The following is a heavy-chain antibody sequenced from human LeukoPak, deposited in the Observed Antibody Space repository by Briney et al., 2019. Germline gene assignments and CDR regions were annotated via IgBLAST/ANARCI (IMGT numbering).Heavy chain of an antibody. Sequence: SQTLSLTCAVSGGSISSGGYSWSWIRQPPGKGLEWIGYIYHSGSTYYNPSLKSRVTISVDRSENQFSLKLSSVTAADTAVYYCARDGYSYLPDYWGQGTLVTVSS. CDR1: GGSISSGGYS. J-gene: IGHJ4*02. CDR2: IYHSGST. D-gene: IGHD5-18*01. CDR3: ARDGYSYLPDY. V-gene: IGHV4-30-2*01.